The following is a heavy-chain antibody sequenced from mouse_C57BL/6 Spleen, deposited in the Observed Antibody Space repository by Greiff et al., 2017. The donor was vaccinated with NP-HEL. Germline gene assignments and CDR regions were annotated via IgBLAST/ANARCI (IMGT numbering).Heavy chain of an antibody. CDR2: IDPENGDT. V-gene: IGHV14-4*01. CDR3: TTWSAYVPY. CDR1: GFNIKDDY. Sequence: EVKLMESGAELVRPGASVKLSCTASGFNIKDDYMHWVKQRPEQGLEWIGWIDPENGDTEYASKFQGKATITADTSSNTAYLQLSSLTSEDTAVYYCTTWSAYVPYWGQGTLVTVSA. D-gene: IGHD1-1*01. J-gene: IGHJ3*01.